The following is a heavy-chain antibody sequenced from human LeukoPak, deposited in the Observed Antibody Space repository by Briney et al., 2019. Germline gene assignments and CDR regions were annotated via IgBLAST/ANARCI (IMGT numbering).Heavy chain of an antibody. Sequence: GGSLRLSCAASGFTFSSYSMNWVRQAPGKGLEWVSSISSSSSYIYYADSVKGRFTISRDNAKNSLYLQMNSLRAEDTAVYYCAKGMVTTEDYFDYWGQGTLVTVSS. CDR1: GFTFSSYS. V-gene: IGHV3-21*04. CDR2: ISSSSSYI. CDR3: AKGMVTTEDYFDY. J-gene: IGHJ4*02. D-gene: IGHD1-1*01.